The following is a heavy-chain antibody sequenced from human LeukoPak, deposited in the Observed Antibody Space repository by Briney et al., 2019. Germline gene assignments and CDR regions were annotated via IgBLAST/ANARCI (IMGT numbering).Heavy chain of an antibody. V-gene: IGHV1-24*01. CDR1: GYTLTELS. J-gene: IGHJ4*02. CDR3: ATVPFDSSGWYSGDGSY. CDR2: FDPKDGET. Sequence: ASVKVSCKVSGYTLTELSMHWVRQAPGKGLEWMGGFDPKDGETIYAQKFQGRVTMTEDTSTDTAYMELSSLRSEDTAVYYCATVPFDSSGWYSGDGSYWGQGTLVTVSS. D-gene: IGHD6-19*01.